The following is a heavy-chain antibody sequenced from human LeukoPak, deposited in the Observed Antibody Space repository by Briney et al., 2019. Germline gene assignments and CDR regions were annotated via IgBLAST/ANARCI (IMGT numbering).Heavy chain of an antibody. CDR1: GFTFSSYA. CDR2: ISGSGGST. V-gene: IGHV3-23*01. J-gene: IGHJ3*02. CDR3: AKENSNIVVVPASTSGAFDI. Sequence: PGGSLRLSCAASGFTFSSYAMSWVRQAPGKGLEWVSAISGSGGSTYYADSVKGRFTISRDNSKNTLYLQMNSLRAEDTAVYYCAKENSNIVVVPASTSGAFDIWGQGTMVTVSS. D-gene: IGHD2-2*01.